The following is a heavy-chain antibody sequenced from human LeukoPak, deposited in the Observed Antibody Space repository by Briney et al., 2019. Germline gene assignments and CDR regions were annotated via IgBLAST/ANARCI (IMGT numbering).Heavy chain of an antibody. CDR1: GYSISSGYY. Sequence: PSETLSLTCSVSGYSISSGYYWGWIRQPPGKGPEGIGSIYHSGSTYYNPSLKSRVTISVDTSKNQFSLKLSSVTAADTAVYYCARGSSGWYLVDHWGQGTLITASS. V-gene: IGHV4-38-2*01. CDR2: IYHSGST. CDR3: ARGSSGWYLVDH. D-gene: IGHD6-19*01. J-gene: IGHJ4*02.